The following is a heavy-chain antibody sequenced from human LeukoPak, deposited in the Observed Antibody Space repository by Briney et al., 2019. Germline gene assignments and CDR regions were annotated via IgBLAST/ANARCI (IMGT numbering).Heavy chain of an antibody. D-gene: IGHD3-10*01. CDR1: GGTFSSYA. V-gene: IGHV1-69*05. J-gene: IGHJ4*02. Sequence: ASVKVSCKASGGTFSSYAISWVRQAPGQGLEWMGGIIPIFGTANYAQKFQGRVTITTDESTSTAYMELSSLRSEDTAVYYCAREETYYYGSGSYSRRYYFDFWGQGTLVTVSS. CDR3: AREETYYYGSGSYSRRYYFDF. CDR2: IIPIFGTA.